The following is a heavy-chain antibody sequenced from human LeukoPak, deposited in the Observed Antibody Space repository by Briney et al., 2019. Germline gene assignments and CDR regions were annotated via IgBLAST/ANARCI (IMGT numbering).Heavy chain of an antibody. CDR2: ISYDGSNK. Sequence: GSLLLSCAASGFTFSSYGMHWVRQAPGKGLERVAVISYDGSNKYYADSVKGRFTISRDNSKNTLYLQMNSLRAEDTAVYYCAKRGQYCSSTSCSGMDVWGQGTTVTVSS. CDR1: GFTFSSYG. CDR3: AKRGQYCSSTSCSGMDV. J-gene: IGHJ6*02. V-gene: IGHV3-30*18. D-gene: IGHD2-2*01.